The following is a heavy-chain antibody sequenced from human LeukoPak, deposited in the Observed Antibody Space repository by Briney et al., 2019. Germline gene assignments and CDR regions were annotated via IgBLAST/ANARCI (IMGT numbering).Heavy chain of an antibody. CDR3: ARVYYSSSYDYWYFDL. J-gene: IGHJ2*01. Sequence: SETLSLTCAVSGGSVSSGSDSWSWIRQPPGKGLEWIGYVYYFEKTYYNPSLKSRVTISVDTSKNQFSLKLSSVTAADTAVYYCARVYYSSSYDYWYFDLWGRGTLVTVSS. D-gene: IGHD6-13*01. CDR1: GGSVSSGSDS. V-gene: IGHV4-61*01. CDR2: VYYFEKT.